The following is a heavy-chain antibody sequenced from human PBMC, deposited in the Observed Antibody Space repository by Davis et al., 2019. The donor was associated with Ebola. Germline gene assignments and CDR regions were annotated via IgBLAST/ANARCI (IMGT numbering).Heavy chain of an antibody. CDR3: ARTVKPRHYYGMDV. CDR1: GVTISSYA. D-gene: IGHD4-17*01. V-gene: IGHV3-23*01. J-gene: IGHJ6*02. Sequence: GESLKISCAASGVTISSYAMSWVRQAPGKGLEWVSAIRGSGGSTYYADSVKGRFTISRDNAKNSLYLQMNSLRAEDTAVYYCARTVKPRHYYGMDVWGQGTTVTVSS. CDR2: IRGSGGST.